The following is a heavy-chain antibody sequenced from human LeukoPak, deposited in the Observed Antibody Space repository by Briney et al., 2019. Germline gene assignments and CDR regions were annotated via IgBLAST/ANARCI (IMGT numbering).Heavy chain of an antibody. V-gene: IGHV3-21*01. CDR1: GFTLSPYG. CDR3: ARGGIAVAGDDL. Sequence: GGSLRLSCAASGFTLSPYGMNWVRQAPGKGLEWVSAISSSSTYIYYADSVKGRFNISRDNSKSTLFLQMNSLRVEDTAVYYCARGGIAVAGDDLWGQGTLVTV. D-gene: IGHD6-19*01. CDR2: ISSSSTYI. J-gene: IGHJ5*02.